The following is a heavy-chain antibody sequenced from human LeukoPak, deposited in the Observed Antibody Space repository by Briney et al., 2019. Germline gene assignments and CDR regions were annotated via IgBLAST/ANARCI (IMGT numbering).Heavy chain of an antibody. V-gene: IGHV3-30*18. D-gene: IGHD3-10*01. CDR2: ISYDGNSK. J-gene: IGHJ4*02. CDR1: GFTFSSYG. CDR3: AKDPANGVLLWFGESYY. Sequence: PGGSLRLSCAASGFTFSSYGMHWVRQAPGKGLEWVAIISYDGNSKYYVDSVKGRFTISRDNSKNTLYLQMNSLRVEDTAIYYCAKDPANGVLLWFGESYYWGQGTLVTVPS.